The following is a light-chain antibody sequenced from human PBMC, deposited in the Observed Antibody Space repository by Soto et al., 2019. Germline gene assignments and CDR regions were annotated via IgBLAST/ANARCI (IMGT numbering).Light chain of an antibody. CDR3: PHRTCWPLP. J-gene: IGKJ4*01. Sequence: IVVAKSAAALSLYTEERATLSCMACQSVVTNLSWYRQKPGQAPRLLIFGASTRATGIPDRFSGSGSGTDFTLTIISLEPDDFAVYYCPHRTCWPLPFAGGTRV. V-gene: IGKV3-11*01. CDR2: GAS. CDR1: QSVVTN.